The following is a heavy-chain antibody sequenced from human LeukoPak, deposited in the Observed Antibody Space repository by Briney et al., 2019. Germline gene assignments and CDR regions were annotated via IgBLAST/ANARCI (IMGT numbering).Heavy chain of an antibody. D-gene: IGHD3-10*01. Sequence: PSETLSLTCTVSGGSISSGSYYWSWIRQLAGKGLEWIGRSYTSGSTNYNPFIKSRVTISVDTSKNQFSLKLSSVTAADTAVYYCARVGYYGVVRIFDYWGQGTLVTVSS. J-gene: IGHJ4*02. CDR1: GGSISSGSYY. CDR2: SYTSGST. V-gene: IGHV4-61*02. CDR3: ARVGYYGVVRIFDY.